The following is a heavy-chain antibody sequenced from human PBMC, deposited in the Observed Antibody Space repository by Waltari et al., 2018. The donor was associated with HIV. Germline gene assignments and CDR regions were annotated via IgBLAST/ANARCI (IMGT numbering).Heavy chain of an antibody. CDR2: IYYSGGT. CDR3: ARLSPVGGSQRYYCDY. CDR1: GGSMSNYY. V-gene: IGHV4-59*12. Sequence: QVQLQESGPRLVKPSETLSLTCTVSGGSMSNYYWSWIRQAPGNGLECIGYIYYSGGTNYSPSLKSRVTISGDTSKNQFSLKLRSVTAADTAVYYCARLSPVGGSQRYYCDYWGQGTLVSVSS. J-gene: IGHJ4*02. D-gene: IGHD1-26*01.